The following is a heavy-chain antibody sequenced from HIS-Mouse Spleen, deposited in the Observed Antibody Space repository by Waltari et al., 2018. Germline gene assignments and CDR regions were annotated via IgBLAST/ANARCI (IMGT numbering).Heavy chain of an antibody. D-gene: IGHD5-18*01. CDR1: GFTFSSYA. Sequence: QVQLVESGGGVVQPGRSLRLSCAASGFTFSSYAMHWVRQAPGKGLGWVAVISYDGSNKSYADSVKGRFTISRDNSKNTLYLQMNSLRAEDTAVYYCARGFVDTAMVDYWGQGTLVTVSS. CDR3: ARGFVDTAMVDY. J-gene: IGHJ4*02. V-gene: IGHV3-30-3*01. CDR2: ISYDGSNK.